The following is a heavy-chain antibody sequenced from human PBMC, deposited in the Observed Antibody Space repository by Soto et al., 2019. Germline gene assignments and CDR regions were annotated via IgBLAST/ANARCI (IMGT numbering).Heavy chain of an antibody. J-gene: IGHJ4*02. D-gene: IGHD3-10*01. CDR1: GFTFSSYA. CDR2: ISGSGGST. CDR3: AKAGDIYGSGSYYNEIDY. V-gene: IGHV3-23*01. Sequence: PGGSLRLSCAASGFTFSSYAMSWVRQAPGKGLEWVSAISGSGGSTYYADSVKGRFTISRDNSKNTLYLQMNSLRAEDTAVYYCAKAGDIYGSGSYYNEIDYWGQGTLVTVSS.